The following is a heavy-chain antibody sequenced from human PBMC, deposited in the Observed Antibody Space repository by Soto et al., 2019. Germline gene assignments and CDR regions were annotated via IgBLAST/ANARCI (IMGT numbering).Heavy chain of an antibody. CDR3: ARDRGIPSPHYYYYGMDV. V-gene: IGHV4-59*01. CDR1: GGSISSYY. D-gene: IGHD3-10*01. J-gene: IGHJ6*02. Sequence: SETLSLTCTVSGGSISSYYWSWIRQPPGKGLEWIGYIYYSGSTNYNPSLKSRVTISVDTSKNQFSPKLSSVTAADTAVYYCARDRGIPSPHYYYYGMDVWGQGTTVTVSS. CDR2: IYYSGST.